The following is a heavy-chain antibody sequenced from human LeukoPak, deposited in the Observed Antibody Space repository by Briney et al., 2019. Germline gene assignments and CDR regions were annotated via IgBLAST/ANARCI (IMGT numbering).Heavy chain of an antibody. D-gene: IGHD2-15*01. CDR3: GRGPKAGGPHHDMDV. CDR2: IIPIFGTA. V-gene: IGHV1-69*05. J-gene: IGHJ6*02. Sequence: SVKVSCKASGGTFISYAISWVRQAPGQGLEWMGGIIPIFGTANYAQKFQGRATMTTDTSTSTAYMELRSLSSDDTAVYYCGRGPKAGGPHHDMDVWGRGTTVTVSS. CDR1: GGTFISYA.